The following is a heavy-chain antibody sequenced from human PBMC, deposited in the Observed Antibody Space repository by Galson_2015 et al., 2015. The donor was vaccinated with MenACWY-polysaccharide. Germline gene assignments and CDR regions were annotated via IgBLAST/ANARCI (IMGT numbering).Heavy chain of an antibody. CDR2: ISYDGSNK. Sequence: SLRLSCAASGFTFSSYGMHWVRQAPSKGLEWVAVISYDGSNKYYADSVKGRFTISRDNSKNTLYLQMNSLRAEDTAVYYCAKDRYEGDAFDIWGQGTMVTVSS. D-gene: IGHD2-2*01. CDR3: AKDRYEGDAFDI. J-gene: IGHJ3*02. V-gene: IGHV3-30*18. CDR1: GFTFSSYG.